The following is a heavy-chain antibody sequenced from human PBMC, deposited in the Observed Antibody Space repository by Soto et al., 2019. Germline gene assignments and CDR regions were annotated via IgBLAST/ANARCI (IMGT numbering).Heavy chain of an antibody. Sequence: GSSVKVSCKASGYTSTSYTISWVRLAPGQGLEWMGRIIPILGIANYAQKFQGRVTITADKSTSTAYMELSSLRSEDTAVYYCARRYCSGGSCYHDAFDIWGQGTMVTVSS. CDR1: GYTSTSYT. CDR2: IIPILGIA. V-gene: IGHV1-69*02. CDR3: ARRYCSGGSCYHDAFDI. J-gene: IGHJ3*02. D-gene: IGHD2-15*01.